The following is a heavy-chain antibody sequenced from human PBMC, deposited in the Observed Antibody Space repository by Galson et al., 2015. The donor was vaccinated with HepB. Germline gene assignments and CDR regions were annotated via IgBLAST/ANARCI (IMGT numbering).Heavy chain of an antibody. V-gene: IGHV4-59*01. CDR2: IYYSGST. Sequence: ETLSLTCTVSGGSISSYYWSWIRQPPGKGLEWIGYIYYSGSTNYNPSLKSRVTISVDTSKNQFSLKLSSVTAADTAVYYCARGPFSSSFYWYFDLWGRGTLVTVSS. CDR1: GGSISSYY. J-gene: IGHJ2*01. D-gene: IGHD6-13*01. CDR3: ARGPFSSSFYWYFDL.